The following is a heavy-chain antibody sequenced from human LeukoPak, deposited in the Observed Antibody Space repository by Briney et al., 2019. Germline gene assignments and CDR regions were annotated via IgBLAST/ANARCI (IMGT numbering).Heavy chain of an antibody. J-gene: IGHJ4*02. CDR3: ARDHEWGLDY. CDR1: GGTFSSYA. CDR2: IIPIFGTA. Sequence: GASVKVSCKASGGTFSSYAISWVRQAPGQGLEWMGGIIPIFGTANYAQKFQGRVTITADKSTSTAYMELSRLRSDDTAVYYCARDHEWGLDYWGQGTLVTVSS. V-gene: IGHV1-69*06. D-gene: IGHD2-8*01.